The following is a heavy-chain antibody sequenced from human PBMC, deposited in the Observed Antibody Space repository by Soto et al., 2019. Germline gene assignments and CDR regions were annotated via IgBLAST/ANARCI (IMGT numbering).Heavy chain of an antibody. CDR1: GFTLSNYG. CDR2: IWYDGTAT. J-gene: IGHJ5*02. V-gene: IGHV3-33*01. CDR3: ARNVGSSGSSRWFDT. Sequence: QVQLVESGGGVVQPGRSLTLSCVASGFTLSNYGMHWVRQAPGKVLEWVAVIWYDGTATYSVDSVKGRFSISRDNAKNEIFLQLRSLRAEYTPVYYCARNVGSSGSSRWFDTWGQGTLVTVYS. D-gene: IGHD3-10*01.